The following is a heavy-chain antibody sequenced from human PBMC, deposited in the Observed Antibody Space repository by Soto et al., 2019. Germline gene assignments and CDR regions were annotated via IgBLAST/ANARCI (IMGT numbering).Heavy chain of an antibody. V-gene: IGHV1-8*01. Sequence: ASVKVSCKASGYTFTSYDTNWVRQATGQGLEWMGWMNPNSGNTGYAQKFQGRVTMTRNTSISTAYMELSSLRSEDTAVYYCARGPPRRSSSWYDYWGQGTLVTVSS. D-gene: IGHD6-13*01. CDR2: MNPNSGNT. CDR3: ARGPPRRSSSWYDY. CDR1: GYTFTSYD. J-gene: IGHJ4*02.